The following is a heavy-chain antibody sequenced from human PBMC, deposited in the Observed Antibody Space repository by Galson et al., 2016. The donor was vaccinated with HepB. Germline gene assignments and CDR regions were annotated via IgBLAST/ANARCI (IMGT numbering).Heavy chain of an antibody. CDR1: GFTLSGSA. CDR3: AKGNTVTTRLFDY. Sequence: SLRLSCAVSGFTLSGSAMHWVRQASGKGLEWVGRISGAGGSTYYADSVKGRFTISRDNSRNTLYLQMHSLRAEDTAIYYCAKGNTVTTRLFDYWGQGTLVTVSS. CDR2: ISGAGGST. V-gene: IGHV3-23*01. D-gene: IGHD4-17*01. J-gene: IGHJ4*02.